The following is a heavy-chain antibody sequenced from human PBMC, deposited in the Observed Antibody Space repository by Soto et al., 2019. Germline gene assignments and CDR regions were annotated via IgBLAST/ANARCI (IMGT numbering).Heavy chain of an antibody. J-gene: IGHJ1*01. CDR2: ISSSSSYT. D-gene: IGHD3-22*01. CDR1: GFTFSDYY. V-gene: IGHV3-11*05. Sequence: QVQLVESGGGLVKPGGSLRLSCAASGFTFSDYYMSWIRQAPGKGLEWVSYISSSSSYTNYADSVKGLFTIFRDNSKNSLYLEMNSLRAADTAVYYCARARRTESHYDSSGYTAEYFQYWGQGTLVTVSS. CDR3: ARARRTESHYDSSGYTAEYFQY.